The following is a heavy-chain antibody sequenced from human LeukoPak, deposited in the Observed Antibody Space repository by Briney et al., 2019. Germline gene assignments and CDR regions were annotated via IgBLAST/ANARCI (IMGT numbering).Heavy chain of an antibody. CDR2: INHSGST. D-gene: IGHD3-10*02. J-gene: IGHJ4*02. Sequence: SETLSLTCAVYGGSFSGYYWSWIRQPPGKGLEWIGEINHSGSTNYNPSLKSRVTISVDTSKNQFSLKLSSVTAADTAVYYCARGSVLDYWGQGTLVTVSS. CDR3: ARGSVLDY. V-gene: IGHV4-34*01. CDR1: GGSFSGYY.